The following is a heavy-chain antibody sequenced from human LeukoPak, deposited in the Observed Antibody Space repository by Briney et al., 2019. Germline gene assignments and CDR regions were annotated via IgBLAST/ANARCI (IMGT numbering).Heavy chain of an antibody. V-gene: IGHV4-59*08. CDR3: ASGSSLFQH. J-gene: IGHJ1*01. Sequence: SETLSLTCTVSGGSISSNYWSWIRQPPGKGPEWIGYIYYSGSTDYNPSLKSRVTISVDTSKNQCSLKVNSVTAADTAVYYCASGSSLFQHWGQGTLVTVSS. CDR1: GGSISSNY. D-gene: IGHD1-26*01. CDR2: IYYSGST.